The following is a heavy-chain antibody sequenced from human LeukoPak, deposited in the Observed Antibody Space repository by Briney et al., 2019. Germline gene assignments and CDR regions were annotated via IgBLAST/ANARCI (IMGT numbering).Heavy chain of an antibody. CDR3: ARGRPCSASCGWFDP. CDR1: GYTFTSYG. Sequence: GASVKVSCKASGYTFTSYGISWVRQAPGQGLEWMGWINPNSGGTNYAQKFQGRVTMTRDTSISTAYMELSRLRSDDTAVYYCARGRPCSASCGWFDPWGQGTLVTVSS. V-gene: IGHV1-2*02. J-gene: IGHJ5*02. D-gene: IGHD3-10*02. CDR2: INPNSGGT.